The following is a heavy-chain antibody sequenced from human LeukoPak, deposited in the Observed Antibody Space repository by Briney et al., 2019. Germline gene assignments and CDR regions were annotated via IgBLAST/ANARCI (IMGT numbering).Heavy chain of an antibody. D-gene: IGHD7-27*01. CDR2: ISSDSSSI. J-gene: IGHJ4*02. V-gene: IGHV3-48*04. CDR3: ARDDWGPGPY. CDR1: GFSFGSYS. Sequence: PGGSLRLSCAASGFSFGSYSMNWVRQAPGKGLEWISYISSDSSSIYYSDSVKGRFTISRDNGKGSLYLQMNSLTAEDTAVYYCARDDWGPGPYWGQGTLVTVSS.